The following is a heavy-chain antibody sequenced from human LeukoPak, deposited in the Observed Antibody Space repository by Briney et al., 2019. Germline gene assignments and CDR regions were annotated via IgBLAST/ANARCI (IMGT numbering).Heavy chain of an antibody. CDR3: AREWLGANYYYYYYMDV. V-gene: IGHV1-69*06. CDR2: IIPIFGTA. D-gene: IGHD3-16*01. Sequence: ASVKVSCKASGGTFSSYAISWVRQAPGQGLEWVGGIIPIFGTANYAQKFQGRVTITADKSTSTAYMELSSLRSEDTAVYYCAREWLGANYYYYYYMDVWGKGTTVTVSS. J-gene: IGHJ6*03. CDR1: GGTFSSYA.